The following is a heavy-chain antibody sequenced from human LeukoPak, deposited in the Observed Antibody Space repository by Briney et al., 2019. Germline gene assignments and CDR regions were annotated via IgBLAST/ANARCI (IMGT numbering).Heavy chain of an antibody. J-gene: IGHJ6*03. CDR1: GYTFTSYD. Sequence: ASVKVSCKASGYTFTSYDINWVRQATGQGLEWMVWMNPNSGNTGYAQKFQGRVTMTRNTSISTAYMELSSLRSEDTAVYYCARAPDYDFWSGYYLTGPMDVWGKGTTVTVSS. D-gene: IGHD3-3*01. CDR2: MNPNSGNT. V-gene: IGHV1-8*01. CDR3: ARAPDYDFWSGYYLTGPMDV.